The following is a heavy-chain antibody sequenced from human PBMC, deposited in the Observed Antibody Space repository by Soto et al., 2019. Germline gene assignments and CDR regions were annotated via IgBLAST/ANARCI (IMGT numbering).Heavy chain of an antibody. CDR3: ARDLNGGMDV. V-gene: IGHV4-38-2*02. J-gene: IGHJ6*02. Sequence: SETLSLTCAVSGYSISSGYYWGWIRRPPGKGLEWIGSIYHSGSTYYNPSLKSRVTISVDTSKNQFSLKLSSVTAADTAVYYCARDLNGGMDVWGQGTTVTVSS. CDR2: IYHSGST. D-gene: IGHD1-1*01. CDR1: GYSISSGYY.